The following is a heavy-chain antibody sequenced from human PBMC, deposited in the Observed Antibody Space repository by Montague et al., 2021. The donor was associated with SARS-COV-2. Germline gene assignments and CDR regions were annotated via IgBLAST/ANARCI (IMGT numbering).Heavy chain of an antibody. Sequence: CAISGDSVAGDNVSWDWNRQYPQRGLELLGRTYYRSRWFDHYEXXXKXXKSIKADTSKNQFSLQLDSVTPEDTAVYYCARGDGLGPYTGYAFDIWGQGTLVTVSS. D-gene: IGHD3-16*01. CDR3: ARGDGLGPYTGYAFDI. CDR2: TYYRSRWFD. CDR1: GDSVAGDNVS. V-gene: IGHV6-1*01. J-gene: IGHJ3*02.